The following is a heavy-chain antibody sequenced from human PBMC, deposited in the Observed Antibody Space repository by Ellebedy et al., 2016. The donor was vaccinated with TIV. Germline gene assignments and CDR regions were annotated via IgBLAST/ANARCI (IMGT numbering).Heavy chain of an antibody. V-gene: IGHV4-4*02. CDR2: IFHTGST. CDR3: ARGDSGGYYINAFDV. CDR1: GGSISSSNW. Sequence: SETLSLXCAVSGGSISSSNWWSWVRQPPGKGLEWIGEIFHTGSTNYKPSLKSRVTISVDKSKNQFSLKLSSVTAADTAVYYCARGDSGGYYINAFDVWGQGTMVTVSS. D-gene: IGHD3-22*01. J-gene: IGHJ3*01.